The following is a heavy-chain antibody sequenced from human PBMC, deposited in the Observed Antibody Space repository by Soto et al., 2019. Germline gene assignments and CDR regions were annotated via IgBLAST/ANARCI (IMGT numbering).Heavy chain of an antibody. Sequence: EVQLVESGGGLVKPGGSLRLSCAASGFTFSSYSMNWVRQAPGKGLEWVSLISSSSSSTYYAESVKGRVTISREDAKNSLYLQMNSLGAGDTAVYYCEREGRQLVYGIDVWGQGTTVTVSS. CDR1: GFTFSSYS. CDR2: ISSSSSST. D-gene: IGHD3-10*01. V-gene: IGHV3-21*01. J-gene: IGHJ6*02. CDR3: EREGRQLVYGIDV.